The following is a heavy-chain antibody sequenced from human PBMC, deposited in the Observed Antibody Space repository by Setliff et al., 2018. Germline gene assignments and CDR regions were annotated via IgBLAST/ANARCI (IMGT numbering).Heavy chain of an antibody. CDR3: ARVPYYYYYYMDV. CDR2: ISSSSSYI. J-gene: IGHJ6*03. CDR1: GFTFSSYA. V-gene: IGHV3-21*01. Sequence: GSLRLSCAASGFTFSSYAMSWVRQAPGKGLEWVSSISSSSSYIYYADSVKGRFTISRDNAKNSLYLQMNSLRAEDTAVYYCARVPYYYYYYMDVWGKGTTVTVSS.